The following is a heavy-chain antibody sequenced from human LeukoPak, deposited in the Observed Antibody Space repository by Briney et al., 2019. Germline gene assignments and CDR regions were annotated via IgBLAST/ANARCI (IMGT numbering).Heavy chain of an antibody. D-gene: IGHD4-17*01. V-gene: IGHV4-59*08. Sequence: SETLSLTCSVSGASISDHYWSWIRQPPGKGLEWIAYIYHSEAPNYNPSLNSRVTMSLDMSKNQFSLRLTSVTAADTAVYYCARSTVTYDAFDIWGQGTMVTVSS. CDR3: ARSTVTYDAFDI. J-gene: IGHJ3*02. CDR2: IYHSEAP. CDR1: GASISDHY.